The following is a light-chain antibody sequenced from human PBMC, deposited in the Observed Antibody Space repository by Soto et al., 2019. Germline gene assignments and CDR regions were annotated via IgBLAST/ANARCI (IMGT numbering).Light chain of an antibody. J-gene: IGLJ1*01. CDR3: QSYDSSLRGGV. CDR2: GNS. Sequence: QSALTQPPSVSGAPGQRVTISCTGSSSKIGAGYDVHWYQQLPGTAPKLLIYGNSNRPSGVPDRFSGSKSGTSASLAITGLQAEDEADYYCQSYDSSLRGGVFGTGTKVTVL. CDR1: SSKIGAGYD. V-gene: IGLV1-40*01.